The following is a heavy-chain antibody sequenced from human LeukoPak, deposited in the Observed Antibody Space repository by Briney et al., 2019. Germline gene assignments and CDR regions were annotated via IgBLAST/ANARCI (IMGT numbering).Heavy chain of an antibody. CDR2: INPNSGGT. CDR3: ARPYYESSGLYVDAFDI. Sequence: GASVKVSCKASGYTFTGYYMHWVRQAPGQGLEWMGWINPNSGGTNYAQKFQGRVTMTRDTSISTAYMELSSLRSDDTAVYYCARPYYESSGLYVDAFDIWGQGTMVTVSS. V-gene: IGHV1-2*02. J-gene: IGHJ3*02. D-gene: IGHD3-22*01. CDR1: GYTFTGYY.